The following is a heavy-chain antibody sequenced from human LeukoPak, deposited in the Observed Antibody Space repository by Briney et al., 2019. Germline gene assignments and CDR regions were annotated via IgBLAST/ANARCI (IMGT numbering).Heavy chain of an antibody. CDR3: AIHNPSSYGMDV. D-gene: IGHD1-1*01. V-gene: IGHV1-46*01. J-gene: IGHJ6*02. Sequence: ASVKVSCKASGYTFTSYYMHWVRQDPGQGLEWMGIINPSGGSTSYAQKFQGRVTMTRDTSTSTVYMELSSLRSEDTAVYYCAIHNPSSYGMDVWGQGTTVTVSS. CDR1: GYTFTSYY. CDR2: INPSGGST.